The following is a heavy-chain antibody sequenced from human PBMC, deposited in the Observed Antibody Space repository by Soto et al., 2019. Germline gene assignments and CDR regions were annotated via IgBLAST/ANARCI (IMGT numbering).Heavy chain of an antibody. Sequence: EVQLVESGGGLVKPGGSLRLSCAASGFTFSSYSMNWVRQAPGKGLEWVSSISSSSSYIYYADSVKGRFTISRDNAKNSLYLQMNSLRAEDTAVYYCARDGTWMGRGVIDYWGQGTLVTVSS. V-gene: IGHV3-21*01. CDR3: ARDGTWMGRGVIDY. CDR2: ISSSSSYI. D-gene: IGHD3-10*01. J-gene: IGHJ4*02. CDR1: GFTFSSYS.